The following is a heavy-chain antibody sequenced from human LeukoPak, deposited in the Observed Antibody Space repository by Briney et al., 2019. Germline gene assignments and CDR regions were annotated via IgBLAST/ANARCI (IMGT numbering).Heavy chain of an antibody. Sequence: SVKVSCKASGYTFTSNYIHWVRQAPGQGLEWMGGIIPIFGTANYAQKFQGRVTITADESTSTAYMELSSLRSEDTAVYYCAREQPGIAAAPAPYFYGMDVWGQGTTVTVSS. D-gene: IGHD6-13*01. J-gene: IGHJ6*02. CDR3: AREQPGIAAAPAPYFYGMDV. V-gene: IGHV1-69*13. CDR1: GYTFTSNY. CDR2: IIPIFGTA.